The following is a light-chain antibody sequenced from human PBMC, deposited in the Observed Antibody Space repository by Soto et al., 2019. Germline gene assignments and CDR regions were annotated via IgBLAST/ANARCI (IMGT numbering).Light chain of an antibody. CDR3: QSYDSTLSARYV. Sequence: QSALTQPPSVSGAPGQRVTTSCTGSSSNIGAGYDVHWYQQRPGTAPKLLIFGNINRPSGVPDRFSGSKSGTSASLAITGLQAEDEGDYYCQSYDSTLSARYVFGTGTKLTVL. J-gene: IGLJ1*01. CDR1: SSNIGAGYD. CDR2: GNI. V-gene: IGLV1-40*01.